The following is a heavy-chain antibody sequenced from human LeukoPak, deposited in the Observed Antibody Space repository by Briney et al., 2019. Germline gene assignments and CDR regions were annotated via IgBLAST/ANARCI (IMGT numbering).Heavy chain of an antibody. CDR2: IYHSGST. J-gene: IGHJ6*02. D-gene: IGHD3-9*01. Sequence: KSSETLSLTCAVSGGSISSGGYSWSWIRQPPGKGLEWIGYIYHSGSTYYNPSLKSRVTISVDRSKNQFSLKLSSVTAADTAVYYCARQTPIRYFSSDYYGMDVWGQGTTVTVSS. CDR1: GGSISSGGYS. V-gene: IGHV4-30-2*01. CDR3: ARQTPIRYFSSDYYGMDV.